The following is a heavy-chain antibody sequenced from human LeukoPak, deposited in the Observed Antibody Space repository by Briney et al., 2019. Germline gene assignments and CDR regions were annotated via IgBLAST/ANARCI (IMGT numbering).Heavy chain of an antibody. CDR1: GFTFSSYA. Sequence: PGGSLRLSCAASGFTFSSYAMSWVRQAPGKGLQWVSTISGSGGSYADSVKGQFTISRDNSKNTLYLHVNSLRAEDTAVYYCAKAITMIVVVPDAFDIWGQGTMVTVSS. V-gene: IGHV3-23*01. J-gene: IGHJ3*02. CDR3: AKAITMIVVVPDAFDI. D-gene: IGHD3-22*01. CDR2: ISGSGG.